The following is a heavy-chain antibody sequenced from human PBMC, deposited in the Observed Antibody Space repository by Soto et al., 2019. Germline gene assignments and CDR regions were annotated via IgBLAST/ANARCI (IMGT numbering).Heavy chain of an antibody. Sequence: GGSLRLSCAASGFTFSNAWMNWVRQAPGKGLEWVGRIKSKTDGGTTDYAAPVKGRFTISRDDSKNTLYLQMNSLKTEDTAVYYCTTSTIMTTETRDYYYYYGMDVWGQGTTVTVSS. CDR3: TTSTIMTTETRDYYYYYGMDV. CDR1: GFTFSNAW. J-gene: IGHJ6*02. CDR2: IKSKTDGGTT. V-gene: IGHV3-15*07. D-gene: IGHD3-16*01.